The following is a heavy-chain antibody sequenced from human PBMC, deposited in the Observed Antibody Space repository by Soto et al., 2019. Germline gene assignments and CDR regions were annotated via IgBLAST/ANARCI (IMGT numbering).Heavy chain of an antibody. V-gene: IGHV5-51*01. J-gene: IGHJ6*02. CDR3: ARLRNSSGQGDYYYGMDV. D-gene: IGHD6-6*01. CDR1: GYSFPNYW. Sequence: GESLKISCKGSGYSFPNYWIAWVRQMPGKGLEWMGIISPTYSDSRYSPSFEGQVSISADKSISTAFLQWSSLKASDTAMYYCARLRNSSGQGDYYYGMDVWGQGTSVTVSS. CDR2: ISPTYSDS.